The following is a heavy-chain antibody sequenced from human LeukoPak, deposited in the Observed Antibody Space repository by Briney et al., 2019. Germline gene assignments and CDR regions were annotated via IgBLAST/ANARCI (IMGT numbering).Heavy chain of an antibody. D-gene: IGHD3-22*01. Sequence: PSGTLSPTCAVYGGSFSGYYWSWIRQPPGKGLEWIGEINHSGSTNYNPSLKSRVTISVDTSKNQFSLKLSSVTAADTAVYYCARGDYDSSGYYGDFWYIWGQGTMVTVSS. J-gene: IGHJ3*02. CDR1: GGSFSGYY. V-gene: IGHV4-34*01. CDR2: INHSGST. CDR3: ARGDYDSSGYYGDFWYI.